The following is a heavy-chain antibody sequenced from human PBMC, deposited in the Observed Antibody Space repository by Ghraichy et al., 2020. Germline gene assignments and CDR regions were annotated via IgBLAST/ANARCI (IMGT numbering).Heavy chain of an antibody. D-gene: IGHD6-19*01. Sequence: GESLNISCAASGFTFGSYGMSWVRQAPGKGLEWVAAVGGSGGPTYYANPAKGRFTISRDNSKNTLHLQMNSLRAEDTAVYYCAKHTSPSADSRSGWDFWGQGALVTVSS. J-gene: IGHJ4*02. V-gene: IGHV3-23*01. CDR1: GFTFGSYG. CDR3: AKHTSPSADSRSGWDF. CDR2: VGGSGGPT.